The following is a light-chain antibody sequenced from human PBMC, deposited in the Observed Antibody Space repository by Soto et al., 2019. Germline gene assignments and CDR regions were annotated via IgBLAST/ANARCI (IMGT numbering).Light chain of an antibody. V-gene: IGKV4-1*01. CDR2: WAS. J-gene: IGKJ5*01. CDR3: QHYYSTPFT. Sequence: DIVMTQSPDSLAVSLGERATINCRASHNILYKSNNLNYLAWYQQKPGQPPKLLFYWASTRESGVPDRFSASGSGTDFTLTISSLQAEDAAIYYCQHYYSTPFTFGQGTRLEIK. CDR1: HNILYKSNNLNY.